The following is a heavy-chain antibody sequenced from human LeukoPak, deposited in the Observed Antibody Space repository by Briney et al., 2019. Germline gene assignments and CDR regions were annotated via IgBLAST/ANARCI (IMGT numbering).Heavy chain of an antibody. CDR3: ARDLNFDWSLFDY. V-gene: IGHV3-21*01. D-gene: IGHD3-9*01. J-gene: IGHJ4*02. CDR2: ISSSSSYI. Sequence: GGSLRLSCAASGFTFSSYSMNWVRQAPGKGLEWVSSISSSSSYIYYADSVKGRFTISRDNAKNSLYLQMNSLRAEDTAVYYCARDLNFDWSLFDYWGQGTLVTVSS. CDR1: GFTFSSYS.